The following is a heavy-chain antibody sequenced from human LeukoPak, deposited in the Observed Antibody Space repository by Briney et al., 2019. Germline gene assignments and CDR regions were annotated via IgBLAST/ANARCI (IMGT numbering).Heavy chain of an antibody. V-gene: IGHV3-43D*03. Sequence: GGSLRLSCAASGFTFSSYAMSWVRQAPGKGLEWVSLISWDGGSTYYADSVKGRFTISRDNSKNSLYLQMNSLRAEDTALYYCAKGENYYDSSGYQLDYWGQGTLVTVSS. CDR1: GFTFSSYA. D-gene: IGHD3-22*01. J-gene: IGHJ4*02. CDR3: AKGENYYDSSGYQLDY. CDR2: ISWDGGST.